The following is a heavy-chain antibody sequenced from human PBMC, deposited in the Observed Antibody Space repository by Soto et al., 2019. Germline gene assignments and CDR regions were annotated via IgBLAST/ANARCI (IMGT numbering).Heavy chain of an antibody. CDR1: GGSISSGGYY. J-gene: IGHJ5*02. CDR2: IYYSGST. V-gene: IGHV4-31*03. CDR3: ARDVGGSRRNWFDP. Sequence: SETLSLTCTVSGGSISSGGYYWSWIRQHPGKGLEWIGYIYYSGSTYYNPSLKSRVTISVDTSKNQFSLKLSSVTAADTAVYYCARDVGGSRRNWFDPWGQGTLVTVSS. D-gene: IGHD2-15*01.